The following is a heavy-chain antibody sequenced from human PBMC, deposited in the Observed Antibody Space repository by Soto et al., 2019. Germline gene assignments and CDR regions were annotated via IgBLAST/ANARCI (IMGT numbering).Heavy chain of an antibody. D-gene: IGHD4-17*01. CDR2: ISWDGGKT. CDR1: GFTFDYYT. V-gene: IGHV3-43*01. CDR3: AKDTDYGGNSALDY. J-gene: IGHJ4*02. Sequence: PGGSLRLSCAASGFTFDYYTMHWVRQSPGKGLEWVSLISWDGGKTYYADSVKGRFTISRDNSKNSLFLQMNNLTTDDTALYYCAKDTDYGGNSALDYWGQGTLVTVSS.